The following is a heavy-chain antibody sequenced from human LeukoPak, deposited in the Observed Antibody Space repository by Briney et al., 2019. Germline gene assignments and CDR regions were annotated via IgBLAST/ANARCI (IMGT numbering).Heavy chain of an antibody. D-gene: IGHD2-2*02. J-gene: IGHJ6*03. V-gene: IGHV4-34*01. CDR1: GGSFSGYY. CDR3: ARPGRPYCSTTSCYKSIRYYYYYMDV. Sequence: PSETLSLTCAVYGGSFSGYYWTWIRQSPGKGLEWIGEINDGGSTNYSPSLKSRVTISVDPSKNQFSLRLSSVTAADTAVYFCARPGRPYCSTTSCYKSIRYYYYYMDVWGNGTTVTVSS. CDR2: INDGGST.